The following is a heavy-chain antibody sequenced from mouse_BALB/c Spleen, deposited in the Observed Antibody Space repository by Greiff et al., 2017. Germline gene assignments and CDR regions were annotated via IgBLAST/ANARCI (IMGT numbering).Heavy chain of an antibody. D-gene: IGHD6-5*01. CDR2: ISSGGGST. V-gene: IGHV5-12-1*01. Sequence: EVQGVESGGGLVKPGGSLKLSCAASGFAFSSYDMSWVRQTPEKRLEWVAYISSGGGSTYYPDTVKGRFTISRDNAKNTLYLQMSSLKSEDTAMYYCASTNLYYYAMDYWGQGTSVTVSS. CDR3: ASTNLYYYAMDY. CDR1: GFAFSSYD. J-gene: IGHJ4*01.